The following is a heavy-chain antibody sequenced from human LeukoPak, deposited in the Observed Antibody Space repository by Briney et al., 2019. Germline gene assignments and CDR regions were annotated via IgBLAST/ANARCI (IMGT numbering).Heavy chain of an antibody. V-gene: IGHV3-30*04. CDR1: GFTFSSYA. J-gene: IGHJ4*02. D-gene: IGHD4-17*01. CDR3: ASPHDYGDHEGLFDY. CDR2: ISYDGSNK. Sequence: GGSLRLSCAASGFTFSSYAMHWVRQAPGKGLEWVAVISYDGSNKYYADSVKGRFTISRDNSKNTLYLQMNSLRAEDTAVYYCASPHDYGDHEGLFDYWGQGTLVTVSS.